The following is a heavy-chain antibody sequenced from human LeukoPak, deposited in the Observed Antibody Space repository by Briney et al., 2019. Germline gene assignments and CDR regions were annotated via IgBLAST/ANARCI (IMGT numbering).Heavy chain of an antibody. Sequence: GGSLRPSCAASGFTFSSYAMSWVRQAPGKGLEWVSAISGSGGSTYYADSVKGRFTISRDNSKNTLYLQMNSLRAEDTAVYYCAKVGTGYSYGWDWYFDLWGRGTLVTVSS. D-gene: IGHD5-18*01. V-gene: IGHV3-23*01. CDR2: ISGSGGST. J-gene: IGHJ2*01. CDR3: AKVGTGYSYGWDWYFDL. CDR1: GFTFSSYA.